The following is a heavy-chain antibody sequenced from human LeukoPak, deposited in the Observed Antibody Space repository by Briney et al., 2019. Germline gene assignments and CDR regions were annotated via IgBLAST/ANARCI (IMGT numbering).Heavy chain of an antibody. J-gene: IGHJ4*02. CDR1: GYTFTGYY. D-gene: IGHD3-10*01. CDR3: ARDGSGSYYNGPFDY. Sequence: EASVKVSCKASGYTFTGYYMHWVRQAPGQGLEWMGWINPNSGGTNYAQKFQGRVTMTRDTSISTAYMELSRLRSDDTAVYYCARDGSGSYYNGPFDYWGQGTLVTVSS. CDR2: INPNSGGT. V-gene: IGHV1-2*02.